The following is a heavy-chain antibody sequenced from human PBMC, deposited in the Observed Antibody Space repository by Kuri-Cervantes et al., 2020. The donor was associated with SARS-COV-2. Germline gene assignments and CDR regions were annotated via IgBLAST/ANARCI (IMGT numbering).Heavy chain of an antibody. V-gene: IGHV4-38-2*01. CDR3: ARHSRLVDFDY. Sequence: GSLRLSCAVSGYSISSGYYWGWIRQPPGKGLEWIGSIYHSGSTHYKPSFKSRVTLSVDTSKNQFSLKLSSVTAADTAVYYCARHSRLVDFDYWGQGTLVTVSS. D-gene: IGHD3-9*01. J-gene: IGHJ4*02. CDR2: IYHSGST. CDR1: GYSISSGYY.